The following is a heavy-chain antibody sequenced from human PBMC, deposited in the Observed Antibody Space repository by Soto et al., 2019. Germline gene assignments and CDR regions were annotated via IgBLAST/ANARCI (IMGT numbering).Heavy chain of an antibody. V-gene: IGHV5-51*01. CDR1: GYSFTSYW. D-gene: IGHD3-3*01. CDR3: ARAAPYHFWSGYSLGWCDH. CDR2: IYPGDSDT. J-gene: IGHJ5*02. Sequence: GESLKISCKGSGYSFTSYWIGWVRQMPGKGLEWMGIIYPGDSDTRYSPSFQGQVTISAEKSTSTAYLQWSSLKASDTAMHYCARAAPYHFWSGYSLGWCDHWRHGTLVTVAS.